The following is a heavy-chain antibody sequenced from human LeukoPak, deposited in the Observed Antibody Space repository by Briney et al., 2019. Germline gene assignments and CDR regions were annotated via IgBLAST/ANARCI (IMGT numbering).Heavy chain of an antibody. V-gene: IGHV4-34*01. J-gene: IGHJ5*02. Sequence: SETLSLTCAVYGGSFSGYYWSWIRQPPGKGLEWIGEINHSGSTNYNPSLKSRVTISVDTSKNQFSLKLSSVTAADTAVYYCARGMSFDPWGQGTLVTVSS. CDR1: GGSFSGYY. CDR3: ARGMSFDP. CDR2: INHSGST.